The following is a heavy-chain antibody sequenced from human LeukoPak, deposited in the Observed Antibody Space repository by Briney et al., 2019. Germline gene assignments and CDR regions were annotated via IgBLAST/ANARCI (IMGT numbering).Heavy chain of an antibody. D-gene: IGHD2-15*01. J-gene: IGHJ4*02. CDR3: ARFGDCSDGLCFYYLDH. CDR1: GGSFNNSY. V-gene: IGHV4-34*01. Sequence: PSETLSLTCAAYGGSFNNSYWTWIRPSPGKGLEWSGELNHNGTTRYNKPLKSPVTISMDTSKNQFSLKLSAVTAAYTAVYYGARFGDCSDGLCFYYLDHWGQGTLVTVSS. CDR2: LNHNGTT.